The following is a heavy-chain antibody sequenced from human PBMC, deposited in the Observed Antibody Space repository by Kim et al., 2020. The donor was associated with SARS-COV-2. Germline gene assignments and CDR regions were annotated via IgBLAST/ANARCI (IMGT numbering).Heavy chain of an antibody. CDR2: ISSSSSYI. V-gene: IGHV3-21*01. D-gene: IGHD6-19*01. CDR1: GFTFSSYS. CDR3: ARDQLLAVAGTFSMNYYYYYMDV. J-gene: IGHJ6*03. Sequence: GGSLRLSCAASGFTFSSYSMNWVRQAPGKGLEWVSSISSSSSYIYYADSVKGRFTISRDNAKNSLYLQMNSLRAEDTAVYYCARDQLLAVAGTFSMNYYYYYMDVWGKGTTVTVSS.